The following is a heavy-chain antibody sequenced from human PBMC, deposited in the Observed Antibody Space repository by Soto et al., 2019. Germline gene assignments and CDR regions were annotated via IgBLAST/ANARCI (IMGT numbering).Heavy chain of an antibody. D-gene: IGHD2-15*01. Sequence: QITLKESGPTLVKPTQTLTLTCTFSGFSLSTSGVGVGWIRQPPGKALEWLALIYWDDDKRYSPSLKSRLTIPTAPSQNQVVLTMTNMDPVDTATYYCAHRRHGFYCSGGSCYSSVSWFDPWGQGTLVTVSS. CDR1: GFSLSTSGVG. CDR3: AHRRHGFYCSGGSCYSSVSWFDP. CDR2: IYWDDDK. V-gene: IGHV2-5*02. J-gene: IGHJ5*02.